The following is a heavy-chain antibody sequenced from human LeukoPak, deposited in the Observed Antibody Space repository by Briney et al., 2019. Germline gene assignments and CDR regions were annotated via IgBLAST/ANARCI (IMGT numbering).Heavy chain of an antibody. J-gene: IGHJ4*02. CDR1: GYSFPIYG. Sequence: ASVKVSCKASGYSFPIYGVIWVRQAPGQGLEWMGWISGKNGNTNYDQYYQGRITLTTDTCTSTVYMELRSLRSDDTAVYYCASGREGYNPGDYWGQGTLVTVSS. D-gene: IGHD5-24*01. CDR3: ASGREGYNPGDY. CDR2: ISGKNGNT. V-gene: IGHV1-18*01.